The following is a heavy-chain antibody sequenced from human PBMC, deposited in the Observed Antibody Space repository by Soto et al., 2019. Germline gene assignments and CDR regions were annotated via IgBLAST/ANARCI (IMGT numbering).Heavy chain of an antibody. CDR1: GFTFSSYA. V-gene: IGHV3-23*01. CDR3: ARNSGRYRRAFDI. CDR2: ISGSGGST. J-gene: IGHJ3*02. Sequence: PGGSLRLSCAASGFTFSSYAMSWVRQAPGKGLELVSAISGSGGSTYYADSVKGRFTISRDNSKNTLYLQMNSLRAEDTAVFYCARNSGRYRRAFDISGQGTMVTVSS. D-gene: IGHD1-26*01.